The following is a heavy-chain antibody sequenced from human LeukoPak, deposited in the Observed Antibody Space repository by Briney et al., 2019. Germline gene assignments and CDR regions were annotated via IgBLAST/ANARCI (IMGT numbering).Heavy chain of an antibody. CDR3: VRDYYGSGDY. J-gene: IGHJ4*02. CDR1: GFTXXVXX. CDR2: INSDGSTX. Sequence: GGSLRLSCXXSGFTXXVXXXXXXRQAPGXGLVWVSXINSDGSTXXXXXSXKGRXXXXXXNANNTLLLQMNSLRVEDTAVYYCVRDYYGSGDYWGQGTLVTVSS. D-gene: IGHD3-10*01. V-gene: IGHV3-74*01.